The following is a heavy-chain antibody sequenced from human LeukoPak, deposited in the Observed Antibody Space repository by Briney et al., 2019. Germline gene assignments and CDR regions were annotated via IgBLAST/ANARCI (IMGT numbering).Heavy chain of an antibody. CDR3: ARELVSLGTGYFDL. D-gene: IGHD7-27*01. J-gene: IGHJ2*01. CDR2: ITGSSTWT. V-gene: IGHV3-23*01. Sequence: GRSLRLSCEASGFTFRTYGMSWVRQAPGKGLEWVSGITGSSTWTYYADSVTGRFTISRDTSKNTLHLQMDSLRAEDTAIYYCARELVSLGTGYFDLWGRGTLVTVSS. CDR1: GFTFRTYG.